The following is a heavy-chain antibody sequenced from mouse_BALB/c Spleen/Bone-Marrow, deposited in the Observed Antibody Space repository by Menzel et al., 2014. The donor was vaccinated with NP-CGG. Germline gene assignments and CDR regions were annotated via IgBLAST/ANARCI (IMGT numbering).Heavy chain of an antibody. CDR1: GFTFTDYY. D-gene: IGHD1-1*01. J-gene: IGHJ4*01. V-gene: IGHV7-3*02. CDR3: ARIGSSLYYYAMDY. Sequence: EVQGVESGGGLVQPGGSLRLSCAPSGFTFTDYYMSWVRQPPGKALEWLGFIRNKANGYTTEYSASVKGRFTISRDNSQSILYLQMNTLRAEDSATYYCARIGSSLYYYAMDYWGQGTSVTVSS. CDR2: IRNKANGYTT.